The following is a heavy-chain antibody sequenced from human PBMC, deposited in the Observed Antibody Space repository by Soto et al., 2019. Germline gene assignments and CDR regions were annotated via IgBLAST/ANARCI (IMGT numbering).Heavy chain of an antibody. CDR1: GGTFSSYA. Sequence: QVQLVQSGAEVKKPGSSVKVSCKASGGTFSSYAISWVRQAPGQELEWMGGIIPIFGTANYAQKFQGRVTITADESTSTAYMELSSLRSEDTAVYYCASPHYGDYAGAFDIWGQGTMVTVSS. D-gene: IGHD4-17*01. J-gene: IGHJ3*02. CDR2: IIPIFGTA. V-gene: IGHV1-69*01. CDR3: ASPHYGDYAGAFDI.